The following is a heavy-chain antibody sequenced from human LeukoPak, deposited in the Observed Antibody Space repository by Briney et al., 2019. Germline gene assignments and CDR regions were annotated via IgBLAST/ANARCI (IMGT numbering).Heavy chain of an antibody. Sequence: GGSLRLSCTASGFMFGDYAMSWVRQAPGKGLVWGGYIRTKGYGRQSEYDASVKGRFTISRDDSKSIAYLQMNSLKTDDTAVYWCTRELVVDKAMAAPYFYYYGMDVWGQGPTVTV. D-gene: IGHD5-18*01. V-gene: IGHV3-49*04. J-gene: IGHJ6*02. CDR1: GFMFGDYA. CDR3: TRELVVDKAMAAPYFYYYGMDV. CDR2: IRTKGYGRQS.